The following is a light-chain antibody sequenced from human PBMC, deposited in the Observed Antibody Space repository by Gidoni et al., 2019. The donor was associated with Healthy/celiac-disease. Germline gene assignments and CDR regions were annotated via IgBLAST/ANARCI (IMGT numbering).Light chain of an antibody. CDR2: GKN. Sequence: SSELAKDPAVSVALGQTGRITGQGDSLRSYYVSWSQQKPGKAPGLVIYGKNNRPSGLPYRFSGSSTVTTASLTSTGAQAEDEADYYCNSREAFGGGTKLTVL. CDR1: SLRSYY. V-gene: IGLV3-19*01. CDR3: NSREA. J-gene: IGLJ2*01.